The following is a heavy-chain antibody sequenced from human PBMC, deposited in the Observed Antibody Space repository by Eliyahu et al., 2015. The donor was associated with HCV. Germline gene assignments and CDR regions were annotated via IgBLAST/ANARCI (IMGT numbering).Heavy chain of an antibody. V-gene: IGHV3-21*02. J-gene: IGHJ4*02. CDR2: ISSGSSHI. CDR1: GFTFSTXT. CDR3: ARGSYGSGSAARY. D-gene: IGHD3-10*01. Sequence: EVRLVESGGGLVKPGGSXXLSCXAXGFTFSTXTMNWVRQAPGKGLEXVSHISSGSSHIYYADSVKGRFSISRDNAKNSLFLQMNSLTVEDTAVYYCARGSYGSGSAARYWGQGTPVNVSS.